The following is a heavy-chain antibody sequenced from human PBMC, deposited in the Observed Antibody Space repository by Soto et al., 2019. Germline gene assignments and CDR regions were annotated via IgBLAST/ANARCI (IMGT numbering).Heavy chain of an antibody. CDR3: ARQVFGGSYYYFDY. J-gene: IGHJ4*02. CDR2: IYYSGST. D-gene: IGHD1-26*01. V-gene: IGHV4-59*01. Sequence: SETLSLTCTVSGGSISSYYWSWIRQPPGKGLEWIGYIYYSGSTNYNPSLKSRVTISVDTSKNLFSLKLSSVTAADTAVYYCARQVFGGSYYYFDYWGQGTLVTVSS. CDR1: GGSISSYY.